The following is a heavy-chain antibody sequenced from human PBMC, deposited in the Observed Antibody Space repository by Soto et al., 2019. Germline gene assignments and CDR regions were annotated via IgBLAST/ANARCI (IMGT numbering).Heavy chain of an antibody. CDR1: GYTFTTYG. Sequence: QVQLVQSGVEVRNPGASVKVSCKASGYTFTTYGISWVRQAPGQGLEWMGWISTYNGNTQFARKFQGRVTMTTDTSTSTVYMELRSLTSDDTAVYYCARDWSAEVLPDYWGQGTLVTVSS. CDR2: ISTYNGNT. V-gene: IGHV1-18*01. J-gene: IGHJ4*02. CDR3: ARDWSAEVLPDY. D-gene: IGHD3-10*01.